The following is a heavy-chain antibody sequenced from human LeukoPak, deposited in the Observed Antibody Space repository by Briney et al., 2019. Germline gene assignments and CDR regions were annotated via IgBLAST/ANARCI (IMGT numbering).Heavy chain of an antibody. D-gene: IGHD2-21*01. V-gene: IGHV3-23*01. CDR3: AKLGGEGYYYYYMDV. Sequence: GGSLRLSCAASGFTFSSYAMSWVRQAPGKGLEWVSAISGSGGSTYYADSVKGRFTISRDNSKNTLYLQMNSLRAEDTAVYYCAKLGGEGYYYYYMDVWGTGTTVTVSS. CDR2: ISGSGGST. CDR1: GFTFSSYA. J-gene: IGHJ6*03.